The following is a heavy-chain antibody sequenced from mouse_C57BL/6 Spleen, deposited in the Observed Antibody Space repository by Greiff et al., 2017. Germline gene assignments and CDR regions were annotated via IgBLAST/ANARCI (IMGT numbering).Heavy chain of an antibody. J-gene: IGHJ2*01. V-gene: IGHV1-64*01. CDR1: GYTFTSYW. CDR2: IHPNSGST. CDR3: AGDMVLDY. D-gene: IGHD2-2*01. Sequence: VQLQQPGAELVKPGASVKLSCKASGYTFTSYWMHWVKQRPGQGLEWIGMIHPNSGSTYYNKTFNSKATLTVDKTSSTAYMQLSSLTSENSAVYYCAGDMVLDYWGQGTTLTVSS.